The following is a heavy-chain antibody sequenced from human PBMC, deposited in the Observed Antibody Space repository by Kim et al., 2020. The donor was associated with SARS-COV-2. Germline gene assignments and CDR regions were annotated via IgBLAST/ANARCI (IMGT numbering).Heavy chain of an antibody. D-gene: IGHD1-7*01. CDR3: AKDQLELKYYFYGMHV. V-gene: IGHV3-30*18. CDR2: ISYDGSSQ. CDR1: GFDFSNYG. J-gene: IGHJ6*02. Sequence: GGSLRLSCVGSGFDFSNYGMHWVRQAPGKGLEWVAVISYDGSSQYYAESVKGRFIISRDNSKNTLFLHMNSLRAEDTAVYYCAKDQLELKYYFYGMHVWGQGTTVTVSS.